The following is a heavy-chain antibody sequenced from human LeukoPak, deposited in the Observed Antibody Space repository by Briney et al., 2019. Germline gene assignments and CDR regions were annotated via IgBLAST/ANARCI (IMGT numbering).Heavy chain of an antibody. D-gene: IGHD6-19*01. CDR2: TRNKANSYTT. Sequence: PGGSLRLSCAASGFTFSDHYMDWVRQAPGKGLEWVGRTRNKANSYTTEYAASVKGRFTISRDDSKNSLYLQMNSLKTEDTAVYYCARVSIAVAGDWYYFDHWGQGTLVTVSS. J-gene: IGHJ4*02. CDR3: ARVSIAVAGDWYYFDH. CDR1: GFTFSDHY. V-gene: IGHV3-72*01.